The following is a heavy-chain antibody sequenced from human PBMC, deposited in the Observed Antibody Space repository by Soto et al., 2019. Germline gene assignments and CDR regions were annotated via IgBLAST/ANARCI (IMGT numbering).Heavy chain of an antibody. J-gene: IGHJ4*02. CDR2: ISSSSSTI. V-gene: IGHV3-48*02. D-gene: IGHD4-17*01. CDR1: GFTFKTYS. Sequence: PGGSLRLSCVASGFTFKTYSMNWVRQAPGKGLVWVSYISSSSSTIYYTDSVKGRFTISRDNAKNSLYLQMNSLRDEDTAVYYCAGDSVTTVTTRGFDYWGQGTLVTVSS. CDR3: AGDSVTTVTTRGFDY.